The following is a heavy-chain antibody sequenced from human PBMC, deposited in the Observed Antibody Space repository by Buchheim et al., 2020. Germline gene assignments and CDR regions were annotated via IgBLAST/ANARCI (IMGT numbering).Heavy chain of an antibody. CDR1: GYTFTGYY. D-gene: IGHD2-8*02. CDR3: ARVRYCTGGVCYNGYYYGMDV. J-gene: IGHJ6*02. Sequence: QVQLVQSGAEVKKPGASVKVSCKASGYTFTGYYMHWVRQAPGQGLEWMGWINPNSGGTNYAQKFQGRVTMTRDTSISTAYMELSRLRSDDTAVYYCARVRYCTGGVCYNGYYYGMDVWSQGTT. V-gene: IGHV1-2*02. CDR2: INPNSGGT.